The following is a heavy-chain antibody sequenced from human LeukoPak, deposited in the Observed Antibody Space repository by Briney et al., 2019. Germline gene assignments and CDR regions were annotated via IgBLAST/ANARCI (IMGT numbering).Heavy chain of an antibody. D-gene: IGHD1-26*01. Sequence: ASVTVSFKASGHTFINYGIGWVRQAPGQGLEWMGWTSDYMGNRNTDYAQKFQGRVSMTTDSSTSTAYMELRSLTSDDTAVYYCARARHVGSSTDAFDIWGQGTMVTVSS. CDR2: TSDYMGNR. J-gene: IGHJ3*02. CDR1: GHTFINYG. CDR3: ARARHVGSSTDAFDI. V-gene: IGHV1-18*01.